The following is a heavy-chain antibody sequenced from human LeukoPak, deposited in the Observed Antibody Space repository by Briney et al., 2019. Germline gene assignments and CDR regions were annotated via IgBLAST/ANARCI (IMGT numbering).Heavy chain of an antibody. Sequence: GGSLRLSCAASGFTFTNYAMSWVRQAPGKGLEWVSSISVSGDSTYYADSAKGRFTISRDNSKNTLYLQMNSLRAEDTAVYHCAKEVTMIVVLTAHDYWGQGTLVAVSS. D-gene: IGHD3-22*01. CDR3: AKEVTMIVVLTAHDY. CDR1: GFTFTNYA. J-gene: IGHJ4*02. CDR2: ISVSGDST. V-gene: IGHV3-23*01.